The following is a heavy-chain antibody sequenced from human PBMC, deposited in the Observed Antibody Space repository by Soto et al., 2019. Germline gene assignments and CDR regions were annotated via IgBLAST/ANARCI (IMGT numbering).Heavy chain of an antibody. Sequence: GESLKISCKASGYKFTDYWIGWVRQMPGRGLEWMGIIYPGDSDTRYSSSFQGQVIISADKSITAAYLQWWSLRASDAAIYFCVRQGYTYGPIDYWGQGSLVTVS. J-gene: IGHJ4*02. D-gene: IGHD5-18*01. CDR3: VRQGYTYGPIDY. CDR2: IYPGDSDT. V-gene: IGHV5-51*01. CDR1: GYKFTDYW.